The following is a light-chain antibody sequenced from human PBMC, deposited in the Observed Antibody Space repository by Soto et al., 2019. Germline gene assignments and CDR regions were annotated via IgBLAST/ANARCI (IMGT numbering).Light chain of an antibody. CDR2: GAS. CDR3: QQYNNWSPLT. J-gene: IGKJ4*01. Sequence: EIVMTQSPATLSVSPGERVTLSCRASQSVSTNLAWYQQRLGQAPRLLIHGASTRATGIPGRFSGSGSGTEFTLTISSLWSEDFAVYYCQQYNNWSPLTFGGGTKVEI. CDR1: QSVSTN. V-gene: IGKV3-15*01.